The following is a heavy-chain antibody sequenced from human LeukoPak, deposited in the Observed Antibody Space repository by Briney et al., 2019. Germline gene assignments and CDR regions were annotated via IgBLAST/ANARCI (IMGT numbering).Heavy chain of an antibody. J-gene: IGHJ3*02. CDR3: ARWGASIHSYKECSGSDAFDI. V-gene: IGHV4-61*02. CDR1: GRFNSCWSYQ. D-gene: IGHD2-15*01. CDR2: MYTCGST. Sequence: SDPLFLMCNVWGRFNSCWSYQWMWIREPAGKGLVGFGRMYTCGSTLYNPPLKSRITIPAHTCKIQFSLKLTSVTAADTPVYDCARWGASIHSYKECSGSDAFDIWGQGTMVTVSS.